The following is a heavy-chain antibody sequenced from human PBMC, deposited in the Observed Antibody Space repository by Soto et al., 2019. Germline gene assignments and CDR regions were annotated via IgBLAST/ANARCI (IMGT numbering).Heavy chain of an antibody. V-gene: IGHV4-61*01. D-gene: IGHD3-10*01. CDR1: GGSVSSGSYY. Sequence: PSETLSLTCTVSGGSVSSGSYYWSWIRQPPGKGLEWIGYIYYSGSTNYNPSLKSRVTISVDTSKNQFSLKLSSVTAADTAVYYCARDRVLLWFGELSNYGMDVWGQGTTVTASS. CDR2: IYYSGST. J-gene: IGHJ6*02. CDR3: ARDRVLLWFGELSNYGMDV.